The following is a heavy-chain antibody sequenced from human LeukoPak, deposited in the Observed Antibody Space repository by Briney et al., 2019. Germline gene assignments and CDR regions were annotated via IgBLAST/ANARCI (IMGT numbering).Heavy chain of an antibody. CDR3: APDPGVVVVPAAWGFDP. J-gene: IGHJ5*02. V-gene: IGHV3-66*01. CDR1: GFTVSSNY. CDR2: IYSDGST. Sequence: GGSLRLSCAASGFTVSSNYMSWVRQAPGKGLEWVSVIYSDGSTNYADSVKGRFTISRDNSKNTLYLQMNSLRAEDTAVYYCAPDPGVVVVPAAWGFDPWGQGTLVTVSS. D-gene: IGHD2-2*01.